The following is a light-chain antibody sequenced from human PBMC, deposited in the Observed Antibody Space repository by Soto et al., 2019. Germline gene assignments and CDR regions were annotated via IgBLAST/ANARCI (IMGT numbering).Light chain of an antibody. CDR3: SAYTARSTLV. J-gene: IGLJ3*02. Sequence: QSALTQPASVSGSPGQSITISCTGTSSDIGGHKYVSWYQQHPDKAPKVLIFEVSNRPSGISNRFSGSKSGNTASLTISGLQAEDEADYYCSAYTARSTLVFGGGTKVTVL. CDR2: EVS. CDR1: SSDIGGHKY. V-gene: IGLV2-14*01.